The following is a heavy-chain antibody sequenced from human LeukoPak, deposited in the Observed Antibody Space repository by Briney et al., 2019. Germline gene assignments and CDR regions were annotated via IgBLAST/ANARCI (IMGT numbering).Heavy chain of an antibody. V-gene: IGHV4-39*07. CDR3: ARTFAEYCSSTSCYMIGYFDY. CDR2: IYYDGST. CDR1: GASINSGSNY. Sequence: PSETLSLTCRVSGASINSGSNYWGWIRQPPGKTLEWIGTIYYDGSTYYNPSLKSRVTISVDTSKNQFSLKLSSVTAADTAVYYCARTFAEYCSSTSCYMIGYFDYWGQGTLVTVSS. D-gene: IGHD2-2*02. J-gene: IGHJ4*02.